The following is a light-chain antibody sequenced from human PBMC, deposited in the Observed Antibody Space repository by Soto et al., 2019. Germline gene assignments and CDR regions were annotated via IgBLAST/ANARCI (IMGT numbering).Light chain of an antibody. Sequence: SYELTQPPSVSVAPGKTARITCGGNNIGSKRVHWYQQKPGQAPVVVIYYDSDRPSGIPERFSGSNSGSTATLTISRVEAGDEADYSCQVWDSSSDHVVFGGGTKVTVL. CDR3: QVWDSSSDHVV. V-gene: IGLV3-21*04. CDR1: NIGSKR. CDR2: YDS. J-gene: IGLJ2*01.